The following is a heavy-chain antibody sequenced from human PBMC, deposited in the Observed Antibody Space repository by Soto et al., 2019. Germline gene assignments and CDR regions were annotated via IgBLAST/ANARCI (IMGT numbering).Heavy chain of an antibody. CDR2: INSDGSST. CDR3: SRVGGSTLN. CDR1: GFTFSSYW. Sequence: GRSLRLSCAASGFTFSSYWMHWVRQAPGKGLVWVSRINSDGSSTNYADFVKGRFTISRDNAKNTLYLQMNSLRVEDTAVYYCSRVGGSTLNWGQGTLVTVSS. D-gene: IGHD1-26*01. J-gene: IGHJ4*02. V-gene: IGHV3-74*01.